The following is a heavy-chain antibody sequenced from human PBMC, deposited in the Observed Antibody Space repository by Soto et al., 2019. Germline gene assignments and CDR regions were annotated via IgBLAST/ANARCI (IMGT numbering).Heavy chain of an antibody. D-gene: IGHD3-10*01. J-gene: IGHJ3*02. CDR3: RGFDI. Sequence: QVQLVESGGGVVQPGRSLRLSCAASGFTFSSYGMHWVRQAPGKGLEWVAVISYDGSNKYYADSVKGRFTISRDNSKNTLYLQMNSLRAEDTAVYYCRGFDISGQGTMVTVSS. V-gene: IGHV3-30*03. CDR1: GFTFSSYG. CDR2: ISYDGSNK.